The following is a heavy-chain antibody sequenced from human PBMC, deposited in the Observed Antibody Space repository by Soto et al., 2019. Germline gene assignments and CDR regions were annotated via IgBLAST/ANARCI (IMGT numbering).Heavy chain of an antibody. CDR1: GYSFSSHW. CDR2: IFPGDSDT. Sequence: VESVNSSCKGSGYSFSSHWIVWVLQMPGKGLEWMGMIFPGDSDTRYSPSFQGQVTISADKSISTAYLQWSSLKASDSAIYYCARLGKYSNWLSNSVGWFDPWGQGTLVTVSS. V-gene: IGHV5-51*01. J-gene: IGHJ5*02. CDR3: ARLGKYSNWLSNSVGWFDP. D-gene: IGHD3-9*01.